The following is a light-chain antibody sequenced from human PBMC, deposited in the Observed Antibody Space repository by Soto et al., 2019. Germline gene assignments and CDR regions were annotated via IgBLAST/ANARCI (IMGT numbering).Light chain of an antibody. CDR2: AAS. CDR1: QGINNH. V-gene: IGKV1-27*01. J-gene: IGKJ4*01. Sequence: DFQMTQSPSSLSASVGDRVTITCRASQGINNHLAWFQQKPGKVPKVLIYAASTLQSGVPSRFSGSGCGTDFDLTISSLQPEDVASYYCQNYNSAPRAGTFGEGTKVEIK. CDR3: QNYNSAPRAGT.